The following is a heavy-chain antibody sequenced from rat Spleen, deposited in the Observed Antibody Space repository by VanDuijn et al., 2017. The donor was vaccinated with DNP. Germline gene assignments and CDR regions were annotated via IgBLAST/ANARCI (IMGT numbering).Heavy chain of an antibody. CDR1: GFTFSNFG. Sequence: EVQLVESGGGLVEPGRSLKLSCAASGFTFSNFGMAWVRQAPTKGLVWVASISTGGTNTFYRDSVKGRFTIPRDNAKNTQYLQMDSLTSEDTAAYYCARPRTTEGQYFFDYWGQGVMVTVSS. CDR2: ISTGGTNT. CDR3: ARPRTTEGQYFFDY. V-gene: IGHV5S13*01. J-gene: IGHJ2*01. D-gene: IGHD1-11*01.